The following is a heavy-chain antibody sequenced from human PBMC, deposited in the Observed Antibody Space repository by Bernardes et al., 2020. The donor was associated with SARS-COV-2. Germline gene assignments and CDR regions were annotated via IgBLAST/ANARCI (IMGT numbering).Heavy chain of an antibody. V-gene: IGHV3-30*18. CDR2: ISYDGSNK. D-gene: IGHD6-19*01. CDR1: GFTFSSYG. J-gene: IGHJ4*02. CDR3: AKDIAVAAEYYFDY. Sequence: GGSLRLSCAASGFTFSSYGMHWVRQAPGKGLEWVAVISYDGSNKYYADSVKGRFTISRDNSKNTLYLQMNSLRAEDTAVYYCAKDIAVAAEYYFDYWGQGTLVTVSS.